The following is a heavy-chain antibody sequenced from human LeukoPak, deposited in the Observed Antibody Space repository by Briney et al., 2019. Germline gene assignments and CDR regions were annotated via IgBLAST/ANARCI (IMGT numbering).Heavy chain of an antibody. CDR3: APDGRGNY. V-gene: IGHV3-48*01. D-gene: IGHD3-10*01. CDR2: INGGGSPI. J-gene: IGHJ4*02. Sequence: GGSLRLSCAASGFTFSRDSMNWVRQAPGKGLEWVAYINGGGSPIYYADSVRGRFTISRDNAKSSLYLQMNSLRAEDTAVYYCAPDGRGNYWGQGTLVTVSS. CDR1: GFTFSRDS.